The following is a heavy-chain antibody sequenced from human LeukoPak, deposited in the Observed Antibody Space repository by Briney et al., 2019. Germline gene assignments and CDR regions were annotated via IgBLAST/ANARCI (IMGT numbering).Heavy chain of an antibody. CDR3: ARANCSGGSCYSPYFDF. D-gene: IGHD2-15*01. V-gene: IGHV1-2*02. Sequence: ASVKVSCKASGGTFSSYAISWVRQAPGQGLEWMGGIIPNSGGTDYAQKFQGRVTMTRDTSISTVYIELNRLTSDATAVYYCARANCSGGSCYSPYFDFWGQGTLVTVSS. CDR1: GGTFSSYA. J-gene: IGHJ4*02. CDR2: IIPNSGGT.